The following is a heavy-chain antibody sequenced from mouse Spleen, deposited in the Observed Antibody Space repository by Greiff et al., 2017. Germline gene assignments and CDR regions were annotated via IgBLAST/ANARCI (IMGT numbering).Heavy chain of an antibody. D-gene: IGHD2-2*01. CDR1: GFTFSSYA. CDR3: ARPIYYGYDGYYFDY. J-gene: IGHJ2*01. Sequence: DVKLVESGGGLVKPGGSLKLSCAASGFTFSSYAMSWVRQTPEKRLEWVATISSGGSYTYYPDSVKGRFTISRDNAKNTLYLQMSSLWSEDTAMYYCARPIYYGYDGYYFDYWGQGTTLTVSS. V-gene: IGHV5-9-1*01. CDR2: ISSGGSYT.